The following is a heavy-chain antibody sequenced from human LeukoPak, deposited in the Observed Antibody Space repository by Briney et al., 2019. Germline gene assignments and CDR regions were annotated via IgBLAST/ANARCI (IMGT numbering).Heavy chain of an antibody. J-gene: IGHJ6*03. Sequence: SETLSLTCTVSAGSISSSDYYWGWIRQSPGKGLEWIGRISYSGNTYYNPSLKSRVTISVDTSKNHFSLRLSSVTAADTAAYYCSRLTHSYYSDTSGYYPYYYMDVWGDGTTVTVSS. CDR3: SRLTHSYYSDTSGYYPYYYMDV. CDR2: ISYSGNT. D-gene: IGHD3-22*01. CDR1: AGSISSSDYY. V-gene: IGHV4-39*02.